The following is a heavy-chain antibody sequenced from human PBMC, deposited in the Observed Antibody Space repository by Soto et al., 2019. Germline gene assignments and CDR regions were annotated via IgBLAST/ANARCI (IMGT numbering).Heavy chain of an antibody. CDR3: AEDPTVEITIFGVALDV. Sequence: GGSLRLSCAASGFTFSSYAMSWVRQAPGKGLEWVSAISGSGGSTYYADSVKGRFTISRDNSKNTLYLQMNSLRAEDTAVYYCAEDPTVEITIFGVALDVWGQGTTVTVSS. CDR2: ISGSGGST. V-gene: IGHV3-23*01. CDR1: GFTFSSYA. D-gene: IGHD3-3*01. J-gene: IGHJ6*02.